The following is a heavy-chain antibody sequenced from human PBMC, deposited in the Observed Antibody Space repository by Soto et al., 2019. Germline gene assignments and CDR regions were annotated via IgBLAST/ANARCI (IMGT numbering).Heavy chain of an antibody. CDR1: GFTLWTYA. V-gene: IGHV3-23*01. CDR2: ISGTGGGT. CDR3: ARHPTPGYYYDSSGYYGYFQH. J-gene: IGHJ1*01. Sequence: GGSLRLSXAASGFTLWTYAMSWVRQAPGKGLEWVSVISGTGGGTSYADSVKGRFTISRDNSKNTLYLQMNSLGVEDTAVYYCARHPTPGYYYDSSGYYGYFQHWGQGTPVTVSS. D-gene: IGHD3-22*01.